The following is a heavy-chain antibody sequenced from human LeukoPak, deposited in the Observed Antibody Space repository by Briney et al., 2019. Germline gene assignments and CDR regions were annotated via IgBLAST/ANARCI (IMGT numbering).Heavy chain of an antibody. J-gene: IGHJ4*02. CDR2: ISSSSIYT. V-gene: IGHV3-11*03. CDR1: GFIFSDYY. Sequence: PGGSLRLSCAASGFIFSDYYMSWIRQAPGKGLEWLSYISSSSIYTSYADSVKGRFTIPRDNAKNSLYLQLNSLRAEDTAVYYCADDLRGSDWSVDYWGQGTLVTVSS. D-gene: IGHD3-9*01. CDR3: ADDLRGSDWSVDY.